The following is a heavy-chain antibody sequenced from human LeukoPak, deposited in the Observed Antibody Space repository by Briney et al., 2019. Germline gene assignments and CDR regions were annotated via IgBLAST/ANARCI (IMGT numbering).Heavy chain of an antibody. CDR1: GGSITSGGYY. J-gene: IGHJ4*02. D-gene: IGHD6-13*01. CDR3: ESQNSTQYYFDY. Sequence: SETLSLTCTVSGGSITSGGYYWSWIRQHPGKGLEWIGYIYYSGSTYHNPSLKSQVSILVNTSKNQFSLKLSSVTAADTDVHYYESQNSTQYYFDYWGQGTLVTVSS. CDR2: IYYSGST. V-gene: IGHV4-31*01.